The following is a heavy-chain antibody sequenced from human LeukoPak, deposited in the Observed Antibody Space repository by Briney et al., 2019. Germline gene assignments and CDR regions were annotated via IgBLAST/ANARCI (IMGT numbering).Heavy chain of an antibody. Sequence: GGSLRLSCAASGFTFSSYGMHWVRQAPGKGLEWLAVIWYDGSNKYYADSVKGRFTISRDNSKNTLHLQMNSLRAEDTAVYYCAKDRDFGGYSYGLDYWGQGTLVTVSS. J-gene: IGHJ4*02. CDR2: IWYDGSNK. D-gene: IGHD5-18*01. CDR1: GFTFSSYG. V-gene: IGHV3-33*06. CDR3: AKDRDFGGYSYGLDY.